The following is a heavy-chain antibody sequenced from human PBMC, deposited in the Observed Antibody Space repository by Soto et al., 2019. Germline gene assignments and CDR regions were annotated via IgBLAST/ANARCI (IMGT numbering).Heavy chain of an antibody. CDR1: GFTFSSYS. J-gene: IGHJ4*02. Sequence: EVPLVESGGGLVKPGGSLRLSCAASGFTFSSYSMNWVRQAPGKGLEWVSSISSSSSYIYYADSVKGRFTISRDNAKNSLYLQMNSLRAEDTAVYYCARAVMATMTEGFVYWGQGTLVTVSS. V-gene: IGHV3-21*01. CDR3: ARAVMATMTEGFVY. D-gene: IGHD5-12*01. CDR2: ISSSSSYI.